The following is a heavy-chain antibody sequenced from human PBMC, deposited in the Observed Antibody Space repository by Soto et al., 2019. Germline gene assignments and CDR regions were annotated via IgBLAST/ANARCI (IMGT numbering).Heavy chain of an antibody. CDR1: GYTFTSYY. J-gene: IGHJ4*02. CDR3: ARDRLDYYDSSGYSRYFDY. D-gene: IGHD3-22*01. Sequence: QVQLVQSGAEVKKPGASVKVSCKASGYTFTSYYMHWVRQAPGQGLEWMGIINPSGGSTSYAQKFQGRLTMTRDTSTSTVYMELSSLRSEDTAVYYCARDRLDYYDSSGYSRYFDYWGQGTLVTVSS. CDR2: INPSGGST. V-gene: IGHV1-46*01.